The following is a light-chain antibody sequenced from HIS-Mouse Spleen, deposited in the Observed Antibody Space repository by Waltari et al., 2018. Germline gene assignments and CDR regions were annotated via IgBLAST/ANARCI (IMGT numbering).Light chain of an antibody. V-gene: IGLV1-47*01. J-gene: IGLJ3*02. CDR3: AAWDDSLSGPV. CDR2: RNK. CDR1: SSTIGSNY. Sequence: QSVLTQPPSASGTPGQRVTSSCSGSSSTIGSNYVYWYQQLPGTAPKLLIYRNKQRPSGVPDRFSGSKSGTSASLAISGLRSEDEADYYCAAWDDSLSGPVFGGGTKLTVL.